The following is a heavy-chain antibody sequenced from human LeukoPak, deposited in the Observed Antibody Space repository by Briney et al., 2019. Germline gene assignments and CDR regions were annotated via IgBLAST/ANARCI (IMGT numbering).Heavy chain of an antibody. D-gene: IGHD3-3*01. Sequence: SETLSLTCTVSGDSINSTNYYWGWIRQPPGKGLEWIANIYYSGSTYYNPSLKSRVTISADTSKNQFSLKLNSVTAADTAVYYCARWVFGVVIEYPDYWGQGTLVTVSS. V-gene: IGHV4-39*01. CDR3: ARWVFGVVIEYPDY. CDR2: IYYSGST. J-gene: IGHJ4*02. CDR1: GDSINSTNYY.